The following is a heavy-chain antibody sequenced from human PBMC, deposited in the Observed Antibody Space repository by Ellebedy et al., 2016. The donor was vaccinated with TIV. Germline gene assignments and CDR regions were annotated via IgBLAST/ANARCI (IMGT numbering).Heavy chain of an antibody. CDR1: GGSISSSTYY. J-gene: IGHJ2*01. CDR3: ARNLGIFTFEKWYFDL. V-gene: IGHV4-39*01. Sequence: SETLSLTCTVSGGSISSSTYYWGWIRQPPGKGLEWIGTIYNSGSTYYNPSLKSRVTISVDTSKNQFSLKLSSVTAADTAVYYCARNLGIFTFEKWYFDLWGRGTLVTVSS. CDR2: IYNSGST. D-gene: IGHD3-16*01.